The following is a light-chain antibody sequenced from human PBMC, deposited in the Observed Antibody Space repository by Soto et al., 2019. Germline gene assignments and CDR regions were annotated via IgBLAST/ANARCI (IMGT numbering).Light chain of an antibody. CDR2: GAS. CDR1: QSVRSSY. J-gene: IGKJ1*01. CDR3: QQYGSSPWT. Sequence: EIVLTQSPGTLSLPPGERATLSCRASQSVRSSYLAWYQQKPGQAPRLLIYGASSRATGITDRFSGSESGTDFTLTISRLEPEDFAVYYCQQYGSSPWTFGQGTKVEIK. V-gene: IGKV3-20*01.